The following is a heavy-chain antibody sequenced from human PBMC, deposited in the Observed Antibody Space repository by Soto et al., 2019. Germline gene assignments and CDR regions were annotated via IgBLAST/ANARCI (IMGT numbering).Heavy chain of an antibody. CDR2: MNPNSGNT. Sequence: QVQLVQSGAEVKKTGASVKVSCKASGYTFTTYDIYWVRQATGQGLEWMGWMNPNSGNTGYAQKFHGRVTMPRNTSISTAYMELSSLRSDDTAVYYCARRTTAWSAADYWGQGTLVTVSS. CDR3: ARRTTAWSAADY. J-gene: IGHJ4*02. CDR1: GYTFTTYD. D-gene: IGHD2-21*02. V-gene: IGHV1-8*01.